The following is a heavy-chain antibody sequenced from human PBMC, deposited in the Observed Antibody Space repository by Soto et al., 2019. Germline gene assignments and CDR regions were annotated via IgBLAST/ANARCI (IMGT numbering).Heavy chain of an antibody. Sequence: EVQLMESGGGLVQPGGSLRLSCAVSGFSFSSYWMTWVRQAPGKGLEWVANINPEGSETHYVDSVKGRFTISRDNAKNSLHLQMNSLRADDTAVYYCSTVTTSSVFDYWGQGTLVTVSS. CDR3: STVTTSSVFDY. V-gene: IGHV3-7*05. J-gene: IGHJ4*02. D-gene: IGHD4-17*01. CDR1: GFSFSSYW. CDR2: INPEGSET.